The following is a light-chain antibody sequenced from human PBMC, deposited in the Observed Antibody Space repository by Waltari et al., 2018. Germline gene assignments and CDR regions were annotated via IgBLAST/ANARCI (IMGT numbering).Light chain of an antibody. CDR2: VNSDGSN. CDR1: SGHSSNV. J-gene: IGLJ3*02. CDR3: QTGGHGTWV. V-gene: IGLV4-69*01. Sequence: QLVLTQSPSASASLGASVKLTCTLSSGHSSNVIPWHQQQPEKGPRYLMKVNSDGSNSKGDKIPARFSGSSSGAEQYLTIASLQSEDEADYYCQTGGHGTWVFGGGTKLTVL.